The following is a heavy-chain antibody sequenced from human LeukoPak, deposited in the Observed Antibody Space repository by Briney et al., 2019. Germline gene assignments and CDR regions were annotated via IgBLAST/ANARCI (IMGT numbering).Heavy chain of an antibody. CDR3: ARLSESLTTIDY. D-gene: IGHD4-17*01. CDR2: IYYSGST. CDR1: GGSFSGYY. Sequence: PSETLSLTCAVYGGSFSGYYWGWIRQPPGKGLEWIGSIYYSGSTYYNPSLKSRVTISVDTSKNQFPLKLSSVTAADTAVYYCARLSESLTTIDYWGQGTLVTVSS. V-gene: IGHV4-39*01. J-gene: IGHJ4*02.